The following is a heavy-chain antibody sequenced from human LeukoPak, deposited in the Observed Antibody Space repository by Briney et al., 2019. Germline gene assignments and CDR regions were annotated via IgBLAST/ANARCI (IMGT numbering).Heavy chain of an antibody. Sequence: PGRSLRLSCAASGFTFDDYAMHWVRQAPGKGLEWVSGINWNSGSIGYADSVKGRFIISRDNAKNSLYLQMDSLRAEDMALYYCAKGSVSRSWLFDAFDLWGQGTMVTVSS. CDR2: INWNSGSI. D-gene: IGHD5/OR15-5a*01. V-gene: IGHV3-9*03. J-gene: IGHJ3*01. CDR1: GFTFDDYA. CDR3: AKGSVSRSWLFDAFDL.